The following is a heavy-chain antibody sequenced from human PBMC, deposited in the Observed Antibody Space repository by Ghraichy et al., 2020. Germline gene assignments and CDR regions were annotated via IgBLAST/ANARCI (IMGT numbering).Heavy chain of an antibody. J-gene: IGHJ5*02. CDR3: ARVRTLPRFDP. Sequence: GGSLRLSCTASGFTFSSYWMSWVRQAPGKGLEWVANIKQDGSEKYYVDSVKGRFTISRDNAKNSLYLQMNSLRAEDTAVYYCARVRTLPRFDPWGQGTLVTVSS. CDR1: GFTFSSYW. V-gene: IGHV3-7*03. CDR2: IKQDGSEK.